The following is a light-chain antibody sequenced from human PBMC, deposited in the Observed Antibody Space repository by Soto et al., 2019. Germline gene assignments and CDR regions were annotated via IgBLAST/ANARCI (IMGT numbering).Light chain of an antibody. CDR1: QTISSW. CDR3: QQYNSYWT. V-gene: IGKV1-5*03. Sequence: DIQMTQAPSTLSGSVGARVTITCRASQTISSWLAWYQQKPGKAPKLLIYTASTLKSGVPSRFSGSGSGTEIPLTISSLQPDDFATYYCQQYNSYWTFGQGTKVDIK. CDR2: TAS. J-gene: IGKJ1*01.